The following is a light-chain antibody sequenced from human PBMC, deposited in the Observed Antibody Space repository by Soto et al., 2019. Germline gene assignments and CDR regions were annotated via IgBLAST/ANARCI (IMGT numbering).Light chain of an antibody. J-gene: IGKJ4*01. CDR3: QQRTNWPLT. V-gene: IGKV3-11*01. CDR2: DAS. CDR1: QTISSY. Sequence: EIVLTQSPATLSLSPGERATLSCRASQTISSYLAWYQQKPGQAPRLLIYDASNRHAGIPARFSGFGSGTDFTLTISSLEPEDVAIYYCQQRTNWPLTFGGGTNVDIK.